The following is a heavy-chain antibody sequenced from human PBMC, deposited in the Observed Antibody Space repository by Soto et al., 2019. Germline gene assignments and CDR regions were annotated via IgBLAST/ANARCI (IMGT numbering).Heavy chain of an antibody. CDR2: IYYSGST. Sequence: QVQLQESGPGLEKPSETLSLTCTVSAGSISSYYWSWIRQPPGKGLEWIGYIYYSGSTNYTPSLMSRVTISVDTSKNQFSLKLSSVTAAETAVYYCARVTTVTGFDIWGQGTMVTVSS. CDR3: ARVTTVTGFDI. CDR1: AGSISSYY. J-gene: IGHJ3*02. D-gene: IGHD4-17*01. V-gene: IGHV4-59*01.